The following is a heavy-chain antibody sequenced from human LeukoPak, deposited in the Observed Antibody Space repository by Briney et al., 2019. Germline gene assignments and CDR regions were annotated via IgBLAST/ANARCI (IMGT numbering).Heavy chain of an antibody. J-gene: IGHJ4*02. CDR1: SASITSSSYY. D-gene: IGHD2-2*01. CDR2: IYYTGTT. V-gene: IGHV4-39*02. CDR3: ACDPRQGSICGLDY. Sequence: PSETLSLTCSVSSASITSSSYYWGWIRQPPGKGLEWFGAIYYTGTTYYNPTLRSRVTISVDTSKKHFYLNLSSVTAADTALYYCACDPRQGSICGLDYWGQGTLVTVSS.